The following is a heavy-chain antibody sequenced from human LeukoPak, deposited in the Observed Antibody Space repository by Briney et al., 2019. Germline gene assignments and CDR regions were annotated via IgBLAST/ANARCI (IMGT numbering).Heavy chain of an antibody. D-gene: IGHD3-10*01. V-gene: IGHV4-34*01. CDR2: INHSGST. CDR3: ARSPTGDDL. J-gene: IGHJ2*01. CDR1: GGSFSGYY. Sequence: SETLSLTCAVYGGSFSGYYWSWIPQPPGKGLEWIGEINHSGSTNYNPSLKSRVTISVDTSKNQFSLKLSSVTAADTAVYYCARSPTGDDLWGRGTLVTVSS.